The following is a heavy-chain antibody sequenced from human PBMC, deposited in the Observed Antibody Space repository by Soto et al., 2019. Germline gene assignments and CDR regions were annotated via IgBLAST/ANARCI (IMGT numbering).Heavy chain of an antibody. V-gene: IGHV3-21*01. CDR2: ISSSSSYI. J-gene: IGHJ4*02. CDR1: GFTFSSYS. Sequence: GGSLRLSCAASGFTFSSYSMNWGRQAPGKGLEWVSSISSSSSYIYYADSVKGRFTISRDNAKNSLYLQMNSLRAEDTAVYYCARDLTAEYYFDYWGQGTLVTISS. D-gene: IGHD5-18*01. CDR3: ARDLTAEYYFDY.